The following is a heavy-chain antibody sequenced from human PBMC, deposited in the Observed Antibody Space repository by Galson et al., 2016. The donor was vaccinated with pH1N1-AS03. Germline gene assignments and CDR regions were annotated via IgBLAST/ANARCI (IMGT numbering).Heavy chain of an antibody. CDR1: GYTFTSYY. J-gene: IGHJ6*02. D-gene: IGHD4/OR15-4a*01. CDR2: INPSDGNT. Sequence: SVKVSCKASGYTFTSYYIHWVRQAPGQGREWMGIINPSDGNTHYAQRFQGRVTMNRDTSTSTVYMELSSLRSDDTAVYYCARVSAGLTGYYYAMDVWGQGTTVSVSS. V-gene: IGHV1-46*01. CDR3: ARVSAGLTGYYYAMDV.